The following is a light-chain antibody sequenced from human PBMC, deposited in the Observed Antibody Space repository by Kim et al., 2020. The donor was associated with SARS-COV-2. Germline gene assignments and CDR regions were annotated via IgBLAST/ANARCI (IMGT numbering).Light chain of an antibody. CDR3: QHYNSYSLT. Sequence: DIQMTQSPSTLSASVGDRVIITCRASQSISSWLAWYQQRPGKAPKLLIYKASTLESGVPPRFSGSGSGTEFTLTISSLQPDDSATYYCQHYNSYSLTFGGGTKVDIK. J-gene: IGKJ4*01. V-gene: IGKV1-5*03. CDR2: KAS. CDR1: QSISSW.